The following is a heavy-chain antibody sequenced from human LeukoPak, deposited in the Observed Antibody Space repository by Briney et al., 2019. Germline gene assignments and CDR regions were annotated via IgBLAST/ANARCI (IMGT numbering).Heavy chain of an antibody. Sequence: GGSLRLSCAASGFTFTIFGLNWVRQAPGKGLEYVSAISSNGGSTYYANSVKGRFTISRDNSKNTLYLQMGSLRAEDMAVYYCARKAHSSSWDYYYYGMDVWGQGTTVTVSS. CDR1: GFTFTIFG. CDR2: ISSNGGST. V-gene: IGHV3-64*01. D-gene: IGHD6-13*01. J-gene: IGHJ6*02. CDR3: ARKAHSSSWDYYYYGMDV.